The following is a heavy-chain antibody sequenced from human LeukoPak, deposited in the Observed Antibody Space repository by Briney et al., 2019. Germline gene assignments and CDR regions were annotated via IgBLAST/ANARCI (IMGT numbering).Heavy chain of an antibody. D-gene: IGHD6-6*01. CDR3: TTDQAARLYYYYYMDV. Sequence: GGSLRLSCAASGFTFSNAWMSWVRQAPGKGLEWVGRIKSKTDGGTTDYAAPVKGRFTISRDDSKNTLYLQMNSLKTEDTAVYYCTTDQAARLYYYYYMDVWGKGTTVTVSS. CDR1: GFTFSNAW. V-gene: IGHV3-15*01. J-gene: IGHJ6*03. CDR2: IKSKTDGGTT.